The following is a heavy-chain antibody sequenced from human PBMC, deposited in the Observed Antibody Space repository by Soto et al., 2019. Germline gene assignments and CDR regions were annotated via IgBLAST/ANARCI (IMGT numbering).Heavy chain of an antibody. Sequence: GPSVKVSYKASGYTFTSYNMHWVRQAPGQGLEWMGIINPSGGSTSYAQKFQGRVTMTRDTSTSTVYMELSSLRSEDTAVYYCARDPTDYSSGYSEPRYHFDYWGQGTLVTVSS. CDR3: ARDPTDYSSGYSEPRYHFDY. D-gene: IGHD3-22*01. CDR1: GYTFTSYN. V-gene: IGHV1-46*01. CDR2: INPSGGST. J-gene: IGHJ4*02.